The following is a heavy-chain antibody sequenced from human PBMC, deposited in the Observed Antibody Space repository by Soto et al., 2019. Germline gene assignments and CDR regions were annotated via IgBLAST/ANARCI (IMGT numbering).Heavy chain of an antibody. CDR2: IRPDGSEK. CDR1: GFTFRSYW. V-gene: IGHV3-7*03. D-gene: IGHD5-12*01. J-gene: IGHJ5*01. CDR3: ARGEGATGPNNWFTP. Sequence: EVQVVESGGGLVQPGGSLRVSCVGSGFTFRSYWMSWVRQAPGKGLEWVANIRPDGSEKYYVDSVKGRFTISRDNAKNPCYLQLRAREAENPSGFYCARGEGATGPNNWFTPGAREPWSPSPQ.